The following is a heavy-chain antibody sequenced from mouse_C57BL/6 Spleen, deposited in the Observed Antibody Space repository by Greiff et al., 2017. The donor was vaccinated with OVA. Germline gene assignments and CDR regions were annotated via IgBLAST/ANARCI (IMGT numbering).Heavy chain of an antibody. D-gene: IGHD2-4*01. CDR3: APYDYDLPY. CDR2: IHPNSGST. Sequence: QVQLKQPGAELVKPGASVKLSCKASGYTFTSYWMHWVKQRPGQGLEWIGMIHPNSGSTNYNEKFKSKATLTVDKSSSTADMQLSILTSEDSAGYYWAPYDYDLPYWGQGTLVTVSA. CDR1: GYTFTSYW. J-gene: IGHJ3*01. V-gene: IGHV1-64*01.